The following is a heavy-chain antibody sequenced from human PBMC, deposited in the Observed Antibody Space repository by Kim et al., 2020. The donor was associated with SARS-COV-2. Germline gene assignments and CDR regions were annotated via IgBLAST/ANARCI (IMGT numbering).Heavy chain of an antibody. V-gene: IGHV3-23*01. CDR3: AKVSGFDSSGYYLYGMDV. Sequence: KGRFTISRDNSKNTLYLQMNSLRAEDTAVYYCAKVSGFDSSGYYLYGMDVWGQGTTVTVSS. D-gene: IGHD3-22*01. J-gene: IGHJ6*02.